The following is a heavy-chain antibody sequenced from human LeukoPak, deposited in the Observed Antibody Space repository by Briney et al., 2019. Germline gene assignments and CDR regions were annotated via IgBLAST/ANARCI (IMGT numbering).Heavy chain of an antibody. CDR2: IIPIFGTA. CDR1: GGTFSSYA. CDR3: ARDQPETWTKNYYYYGMDV. Sequence: SVNVSCKASGGTFSSYAISWVRQAPGQGLEWMGGIIPIFGTANYAQKFQGRVTITADESTSTAYMELSSLRSEDTAVYYCARDQPETWTKNYYYYGMDVWGQGTTVTVSS. D-gene: IGHD1/OR15-1a*01. J-gene: IGHJ6*02. V-gene: IGHV1-69*13.